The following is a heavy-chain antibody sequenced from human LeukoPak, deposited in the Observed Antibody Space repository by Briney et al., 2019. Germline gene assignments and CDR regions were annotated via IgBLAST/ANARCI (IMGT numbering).Heavy chain of an antibody. CDR1: GDSISNYY. V-gene: IGHV4-59*01. D-gene: IGHD1-26*01. Sequence: PSGTLSLTCTVSGDSISNYYWNWIRKPPGKGLEWIGYIYNSGSTNYNPSLKSRVTISVDTSKNQFSLNLSSVTAADTAVYFCARRPWGGLDVWGQGTTVTVSS. CDR2: IYNSGST. CDR3: ARRPWGGLDV. J-gene: IGHJ6*02.